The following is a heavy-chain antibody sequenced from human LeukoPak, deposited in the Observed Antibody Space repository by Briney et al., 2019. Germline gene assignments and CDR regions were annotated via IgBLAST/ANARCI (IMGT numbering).Heavy chain of an antibody. CDR3: ASREGIVGAHDAFDI. J-gene: IGHJ3*02. CDR1: GFTFSSYA. CDR2: ISGSGGST. D-gene: IGHD1-26*01. Sequence: PGGSLRLSCAASGFTFSSYAMSWVRQAPGKGLEGVSAISGSGGSTYYADSVKGRFTISRDNSKNTLYLQMNSLRAEDTAVYYCASREGIVGAHDAFDIWGQGTMVTVSS. V-gene: IGHV3-23*01.